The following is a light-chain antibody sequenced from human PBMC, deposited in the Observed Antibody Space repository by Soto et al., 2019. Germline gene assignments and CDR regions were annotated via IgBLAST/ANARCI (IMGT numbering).Light chain of an antibody. J-gene: IGKJ1*01. Sequence: EIVMTQSPATLSVSAGERATLSCRASQSVSSNLAWYQQKPGQAPRLLIYGASTRATGIPARFSGSGSGTDFTLTISSLEPEDVAVYYCQQYDDTMTFGQGAKVDIK. V-gene: IGKV3-15*01. CDR1: QSVSSN. CDR2: GAS. CDR3: QQYDDTMT.